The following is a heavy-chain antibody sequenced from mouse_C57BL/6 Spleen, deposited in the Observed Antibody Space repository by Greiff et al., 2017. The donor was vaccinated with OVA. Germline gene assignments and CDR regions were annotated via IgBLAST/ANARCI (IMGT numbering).Heavy chain of an antibody. J-gene: IGHJ2*01. Sequence: ESGAELVRPGTSVKVSCKASGYAFTNYLIEWVKQRPGQGLEWIGVINPGSGGTNYNEKFKGKATLTADKSSSTAYMQLSSLTSEDSAVYFCARVYYDYDDYWGQGTTLTVSS. D-gene: IGHD2-4*01. CDR2: INPGSGGT. CDR1: GYAFTNYL. CDR3: ARVYYDYDDY. V-gene: IGHV1-54*01.